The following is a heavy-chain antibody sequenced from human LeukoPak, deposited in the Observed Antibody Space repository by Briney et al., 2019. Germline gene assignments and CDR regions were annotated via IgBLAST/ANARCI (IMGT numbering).Heavy chain of an antibody. Sequence: GGSLRLSCAASGFTFNNYEMNWVRQAPGKGLEWVSYISSSGSSIYYADSVKGRFTIFRDNAKNSLSLQMNSLRAEDTAVYYCARGAVTTDYWGQGTLVTVSS. V-gene: IGHV3-48*03. CDR2: ISSSGSSI. CDR1: GFTFNNYE. J-gene: IGHJ4*02. D-gene: IGHD4-17*01. CDR3: ARGAVTTDY.